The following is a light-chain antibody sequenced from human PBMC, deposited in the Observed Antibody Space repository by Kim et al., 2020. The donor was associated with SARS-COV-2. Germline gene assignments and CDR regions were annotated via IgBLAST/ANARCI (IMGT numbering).Light chain of an antibody. V-gene: IGLV2-8*01. CDR2: EVI. J-gene: IGLJ2*01. Sequence: QSALTQPPSASGSPGQSVTISCTGTSSDVGGYDYVSWYQQHPGKAPKLMIYEVIKWPSGVPDRFSGSKSGNTASLTVSGLQTEDEADYYCSSYAGSNNLVVFGGGTQLTVL. CDR1: SSDVGGYDY. CDR3: SSYAGSNNLVV.